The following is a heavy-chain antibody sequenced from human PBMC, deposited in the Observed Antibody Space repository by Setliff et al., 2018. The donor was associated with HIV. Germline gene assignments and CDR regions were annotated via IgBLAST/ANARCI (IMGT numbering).Heavy chain of an antibody. D-gene: IGHD6-6*01. Sequence: KASETLSLTCAVSGYYINTDFYWGWIRQAPGKGLEWIGSIYHSGSGFSNPSLKSRVTISADTSKNALYLKLASVTAADTAMYYCARQGSSSFWYLDLWGRGTLVTVSS. V-gene: IGHV4-38-2*01. J-gene: IGHJ2*01. CDR3: ARQGSSSFWYLDL. CDR2: IYHSGSG. CDR1: GYYINTDFY.